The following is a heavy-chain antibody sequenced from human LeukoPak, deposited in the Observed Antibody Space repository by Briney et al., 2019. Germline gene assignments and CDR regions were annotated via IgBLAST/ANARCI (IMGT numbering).Heavy chain of an antibody. CDR3: ARLRPAASPWFDP. V-gene: IGHV4-34*01. D-gene: IGHD2-2*01. CDR1: GGSYSGYY. J-gene: IGHJ5*02. Sequence: SETLSLTCAVYGGSYSGYYWSWIRQPPGKGLEWIGEINHSGSTNYNPSLKSRVTISVDTSKNQFSLKLSSVTAADTAVYYCARLRPAASPWFDPWGQGTLVTVSS. CDR2: INHSGST.